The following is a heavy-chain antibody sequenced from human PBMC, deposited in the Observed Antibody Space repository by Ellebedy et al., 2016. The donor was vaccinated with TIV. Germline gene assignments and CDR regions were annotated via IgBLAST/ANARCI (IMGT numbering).Heavy chain of an antibody. CDR3: ARGGHRYGYYFLDQ. CDR2: IVPIFGTP. Sequence: AASVKVSCKASGGTFTTYAINWVRQAPGHGLEWMGGIVPIFGTPDYAQRFQGRVTITADESASTAYMELSSLRSEDTAVYNCARGGHRYGYYFLDQWGQGTLVTVSS. J-gene: IGHJ4*02. CDR1: GGTFTTYA. V-gene: IGHV1-69*13. D-gene: IGHD5-18*01.